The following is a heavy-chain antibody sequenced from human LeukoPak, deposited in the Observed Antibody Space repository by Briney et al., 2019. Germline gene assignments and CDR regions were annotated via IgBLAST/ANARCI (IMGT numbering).Heavy chain of an antibody. V-gene: IGHV4-61*02. CDR1: GGSISSGSYY. CDR2: IYTSGST. D-gene: IGHD5-24*01. J-gene: IGHJ5*02. Sequence: PSQTLSLTCTVSGGSISSGSYYWSWIRRPAGKGLEWIGRIYTSGSTNYNPSLKSRVTISVDTSKNQFSLKLSSVTAADTAVYYCARDGMATIDTWGQGTLVTVSS. CDR3: ARDGMATIDT.